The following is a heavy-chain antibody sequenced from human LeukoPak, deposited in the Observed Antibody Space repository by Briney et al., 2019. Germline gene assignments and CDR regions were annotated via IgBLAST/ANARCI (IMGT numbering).Heavy chain of an antibody. CDR2: SYHSGST. V-gene: IGHV4-4*02. CDR3: ARVDYYGSGSRND. D-gene: IGHD3-10*01. Sequence: AETLSLTCAVSGDSISSSNWWSWVRQPPGKGLEWIGESYHSGSTNYNPSLKSRVTISIDKSKNQFSLKLTSVTAADTAVYYCARVDYYGSGSRNDWGQGTLVTVSS. CDR1: GDSISSSNW. J-gene: IGHJ4*02.